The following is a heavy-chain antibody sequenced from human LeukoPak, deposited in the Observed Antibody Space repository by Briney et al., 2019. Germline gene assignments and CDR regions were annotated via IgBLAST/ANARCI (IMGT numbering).Heavy chain of an antibody. CDR3: ARGFGESHFDY. CDR2: IRYDGSNQ. Sequence: GGSLRLSCAASGFTFRSYGMHLIRQAPGKGLEWVSFIRYDGSNQYYADSVKGRFTISRDNSNNTLYLQMNSLRPDDTAVYFCARGFGESHFDYWGQGTLVTVSS. D-gene: IGHD3-16*01. CDR1: GFTFRSYG. J-gene: IGHJ4*02. V-gene: IGHV3-30*02.